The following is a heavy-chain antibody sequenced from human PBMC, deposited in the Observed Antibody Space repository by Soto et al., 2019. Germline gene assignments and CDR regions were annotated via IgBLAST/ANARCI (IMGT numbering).Heavy chain of an antibody. Sequence: QVQLQESGPGLVKPSQTLSLTCTVSGGSINSGDYYWSWIRQPPGKGLEWIGYIYYSGSTYYNPSLKSRVTISVDTSKNQFSLKLSSVTAADTAVYYCASRDSSGYYGYWYFDLWGRGTLVTVSS. J-gene: IGHJ2*01. CDR2: IYYSGST. D-gene: IGHD3-22*01. CDR1: GGSINSGDYY. V-gene: IGHV4-30-4*01. CDR3: ASRDSSGYYGYWYFDL.